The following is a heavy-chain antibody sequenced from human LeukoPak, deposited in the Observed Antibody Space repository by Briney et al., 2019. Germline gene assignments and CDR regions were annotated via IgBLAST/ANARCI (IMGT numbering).Heavy chain of an antibody. CDR3: AREGRDAYNYAFDT. J-gene: IGHJ3*02. D-gene: IGHD5-24*01. CDR2: SRSKAQSYST. Sequence: PGGSLRLSCAVSGFTFSDHYMDWVRQAPGKGLEWVPRSRSKAQSYSTEYAASVKGRFTISRDDSKDLLYLQMNSLKTEDTAVYYCAREGRDAYNYAFDTWGQGTMVTVSS. CDR1: GFTFSDHY. V-gene: IGHV3-72*01.